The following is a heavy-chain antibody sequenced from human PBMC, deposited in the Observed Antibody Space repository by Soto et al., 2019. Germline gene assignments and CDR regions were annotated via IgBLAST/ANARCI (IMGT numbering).Heavy chain of an antibody. CDR2: IYYSGST. CDR3: AREYYYDSSGYYTDY. J-gene: IGHJ4*02. D-gene: IGHD3-22*01. CDR1: GASMNTYY. V-gene: IGHV4-59*06. Sequence: SETLSLTCAVSGASMNTYYWSWIRQPPGKGLEWIGYIYYSGSTYYNPSLKSRVTISVDTSKNQFSLKLSSVTAADTAVYYCAREYYYDSSGYYTDYWGQGTLVTVSS.